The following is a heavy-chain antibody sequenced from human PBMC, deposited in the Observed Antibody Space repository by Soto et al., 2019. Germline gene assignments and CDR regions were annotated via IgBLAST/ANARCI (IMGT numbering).Heavy chain of an antibody. Sequence: GSLRLSCAASGFTFSSYAMTWVRQAPGEGLEWVSVSGSGGRTNYADSVKGRFTISRDNSKNTLYLHMNSLRADDTAVYYCAKDTAADDYGDYGMDVWGQGTTVTVSS. D-gene: IGHD4-17*01. CDR3: AKDTAADDYGDYGMDV. CDR2: SGSGGRT. J-gene: IGHJ6*02. V-gene: IGHV3-23*01. CDR1: GFTFSSYA.